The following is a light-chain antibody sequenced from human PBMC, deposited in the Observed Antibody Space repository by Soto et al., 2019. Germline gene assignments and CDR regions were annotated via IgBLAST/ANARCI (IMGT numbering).Light chain of an antibody. V-gene: IGKV3D-11*02. J-gene: IGKJ5*01. CDR2: EAS. CDR1: QSVSRS. Sequence: EIVLTQSPATLSLSPGERATLSCRASQSVSRSFAWFQQIPGQAPRLLIYEASHSATDIPARFSGSGAGTDGTLTITSLEPEDFVIYYFHQRSYWRFTFGQGTRLDIK. CDR3: HQRSYWRFT.